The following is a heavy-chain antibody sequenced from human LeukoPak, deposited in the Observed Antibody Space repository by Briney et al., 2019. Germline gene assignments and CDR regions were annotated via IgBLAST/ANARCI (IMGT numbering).Heavy chain of an antibody. CDR1: GGSISSYY. J-gene: IGHJ6*02. V-gene: IGHV4-59*12. CDR2: IYYSGST. Sequence: PSETLSLTCAVSGGSISSYYWSWIRQPPGKGLEWIGYIYYSGSTNYNPSLKSRVTISVDTSKNQFSLKLSSVTAADTAVYYCAREPEVDYYYYYGMDVWGQGTTVTVSS. D-gene: IGHD2-15*01. CDR3: AREPEVDYYYYYGMDV.